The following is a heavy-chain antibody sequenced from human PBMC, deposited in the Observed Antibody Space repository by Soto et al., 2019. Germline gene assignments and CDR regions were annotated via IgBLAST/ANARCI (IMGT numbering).Heavy chain of an antibody. Sequence: QVQLVQSGPEVKKPGSSIKVSCKASGGTFSSYAVSWVRQAPGQGVEWLGGIIPVFPTPKYAHKCQGRLTITADRPTSTTYMELSGLTSDDTAVYYCEGLPTKISDNRVYYYGVDVLGQGPTVTVSS. V-gene: IGHV1-69*06. CDR3: EGLPTKISDNRVYYYGVDV. CDR1: GGTFSSYA. J-gene: IGHJ6*02. CDR2: IIPVFPTP. D-gene: IGHD3-10*01.